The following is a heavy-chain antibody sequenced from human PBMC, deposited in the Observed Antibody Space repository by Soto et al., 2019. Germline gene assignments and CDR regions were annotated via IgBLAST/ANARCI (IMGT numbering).Heavy chain of an antibody. D-gene: IGHD2-21*01. V-gene: IGHV1-8*01. CDR3: ARDSHYYYYGMDV. Sequence: ASVKVSCKASGYTFTTYDFNWVRQAPGQGLEWMGWLNPKSGMTGSAQKFQGRVTMTRDSSISTVYMELSSLRSEDTAVYYCARDSHYYYYGMDVWGQGTTVTVSS. CDR2: LNPKSGMT. CDR1: GYTFTTYD. J-gene: IGHJ6*02.